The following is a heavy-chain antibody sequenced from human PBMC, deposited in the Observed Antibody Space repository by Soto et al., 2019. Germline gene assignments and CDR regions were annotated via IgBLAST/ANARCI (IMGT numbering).Heavy chain of an antibody. J-gene: IGHJ4*02. Sequence: ASVKVSCKASGYTFTSYDINWVRQATGQGLEWMGWMNPNSGNTGYAQKFQGRVTMTRNTSISTAYMELSSLRSEDTAVYYCAGGRKASRREYYFVYWGQGTLVTVSS. D-gene: IGHD3-10*01. CDR3: AGGRKASRREYYFVY. CDR1: GYTFTSYD. CDR2: MNPNSGNT. V-gene: IGHV1-8*01.